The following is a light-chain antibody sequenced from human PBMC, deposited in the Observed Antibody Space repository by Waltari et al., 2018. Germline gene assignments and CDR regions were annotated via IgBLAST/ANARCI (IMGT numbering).Light chain of an antibody. J-gene: IGKJ2*01. CDR3: QQYNSHYT. CDR1: QSISSW. Sequence: DIQMTQSPSTLSASVGDRVTITCRVSQSISSWLAWYQQKPGKAPKLLIFKASSLESGVPSRFSGSGSGTEFTLTISSLQADDSATYYCQQYNSHYTFGQGTKLEIK. CDR2: KAS. V-gene: IGKV1-5*03.